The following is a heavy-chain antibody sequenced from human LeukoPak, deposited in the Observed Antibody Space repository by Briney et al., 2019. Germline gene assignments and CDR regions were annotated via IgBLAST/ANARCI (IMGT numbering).Heavy chain of an antibody. D-gene: IGHD3-10*01. CDR1: GFTFSSYS. J-gene: IGHJ4*02. V-gene: IGHV3-21*01. Sequence: GGSLRLSCAASGFTFSSYSMNWVRQDPGKGLEWVSSISSSSSYIYYAASVKGRFTISRDNAKNSLYLQMNSLRAEHTAVYYCAREPMVGLDYWGQGTLVTVSS. CDR2: ISSSSSYI. CDR3: AREPMVGLDY.